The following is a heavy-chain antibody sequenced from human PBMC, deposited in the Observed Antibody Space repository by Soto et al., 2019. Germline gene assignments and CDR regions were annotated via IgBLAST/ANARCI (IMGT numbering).Heavy chain of an antibody. J-gene: IGHJ6*02. CDR3: AVGGVYYGSGSYYNDYYYYGMDV. CDR1: GGTFSSYA. Sequence: ASVKVTCKASGGTFSSYAISWVRQAPGQGLEWMGGIIPIFGTANYAQKFQGRVTITADESTSTAYMELSSLRSEDTAVYYCAVGGVYYGSGSYYNDYYYYGMDVWGQGTTGTVSS. CDR2: IIPIFGTA. V-gene: IGHV1-69*13. D-gene: IGHD3-10*01.